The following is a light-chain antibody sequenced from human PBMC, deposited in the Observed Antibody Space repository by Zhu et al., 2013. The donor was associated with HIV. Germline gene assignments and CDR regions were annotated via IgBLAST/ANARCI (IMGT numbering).Light chain of an antibody. J-gene: IGKJ2*01. V-gene: IGKV3-20*01. CDR3: QQYATLPYT. Sequence: EIVLMQSPGTLSLSPGERATLSCRASQTVDSNYVAWIEQKPGQAPRLLIYGASSRATGTPDRFSGSGSGTDFSLTINSLEPEDFAVYSCQQYATLPYTFGQGTKLQV. CDR1: QTVDSNY. CDR2: GAS.